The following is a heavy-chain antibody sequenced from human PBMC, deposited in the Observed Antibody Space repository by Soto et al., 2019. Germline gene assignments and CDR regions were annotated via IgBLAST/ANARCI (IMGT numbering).Heavy chain of an antibody. V-gene: IGHV3-23*01. Sequence: GGSLRLSCAASGFTFSSYAMSWVRQAPGKGLEWVSAISGSGGSTYYADYVKGRFTISRDNSKNTLYLQMNSLRAEDTAVYYCAKTYSNSFFGYWGQGTLVTVSS. CDR2: ISGSGGST. D-gene: IGHD4-4*01. CDR1: GFTFSSYA. CDR3: AKTYSNSFFGY. J-gene: IGHJ4*02.